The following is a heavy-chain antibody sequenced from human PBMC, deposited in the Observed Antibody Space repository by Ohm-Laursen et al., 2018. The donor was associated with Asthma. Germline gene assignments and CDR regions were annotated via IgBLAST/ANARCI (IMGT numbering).Heavy chain of an antibody. Sequence: RSLRLSCSASGFTFSSYGMHWVRQAPGKGLEWVAVISYDGSNKYYADSVKGRFTISRDNSKNTLYLQMNSLRAEDTAVYYCARDGTLDDFWSDFDYWGQGTLVTVSS. CDR1: GFTFSSYG. CDR2: ISYDGSNK. CDR3: ARDGTLDDFWSDFDY. J-gene: IGHJ4*02. D-gene: IGHD3-3*01. V-gene: IGHV3-30*03.